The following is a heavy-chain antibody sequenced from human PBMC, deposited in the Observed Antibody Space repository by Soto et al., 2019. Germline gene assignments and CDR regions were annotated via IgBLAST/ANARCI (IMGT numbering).Heavy chain of an antibody. CDR2: ISSSGSTI. CDR3: SGYYSYAFDI. V-gene: IGHV3-11*01. J-gene: IGHJ3*02. CDR1: GFTFSDYY. Sequence: PGGSLILSCAASGFTFSDYYMSWIRQAPGKGLEWVSYISSSGSTIYYADSVKGRFTISRDNAKNSLYLQMNSLRAEDTAVYYCSGYYSYAFDIWGQGTMVTVSS. D-gene: IGHD3-22*01.